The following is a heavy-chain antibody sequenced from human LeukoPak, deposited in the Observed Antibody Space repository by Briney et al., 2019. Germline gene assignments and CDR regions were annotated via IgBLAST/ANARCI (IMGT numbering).Heavy chain of an antibody. J-gene: IGHJ4*02. CDR2: ISDDGRST. CDR3: ARPGTTGYYNY. V-gene: IGHV3-74*01. D-gene: IGHD3-9*01. CDR1: GFTFSSYS. Sequence: GGSLRLSCAASGFTFSSYSMNWVRQAPGKGLAWVSHISDDGRSTNYADSVKGRFTISRDNAKNTLYLQMNGLRAEDTAVYYCARPGTTGYYNYWGQGTLVTVSS.